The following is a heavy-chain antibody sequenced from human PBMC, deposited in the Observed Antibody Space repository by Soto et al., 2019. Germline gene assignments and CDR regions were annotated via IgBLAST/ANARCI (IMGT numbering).Heavy chain of an antibody. Sequence: GGSLRLSCAASGFTFSSYAMSWVRQAPGKGLEWVANIKQDGSEKYYVDSVKGRFNISRDNAKNSLYLQMNSLRAEDAAVYYCARVSPPYYDLWSGYYTEYFQHWGQGTLVTVSS. CDR3: ARVSPPYYDLWSGYYTEYFQH. CDR2: IKQDGSEK. D-gene: IGHD3-3*01. J-gene: IGHJ1*01. V-gene: IGHV3-7*01. CDR1: GFTFSSYA.